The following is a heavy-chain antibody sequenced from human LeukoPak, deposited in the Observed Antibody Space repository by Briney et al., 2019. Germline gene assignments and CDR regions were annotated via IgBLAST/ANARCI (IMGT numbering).Heavy chain of an antibody. V-gene: IGHV3-21*01. J-gene: IGHJ3*02. CDR1: GFTFSSYS. CDR3: ARTYDFGRGPPGDAFDS. CDR2: ISSSSSYI. Sequence: GGSLRLSCAASGFTFSSYSMNWVRQAPGKGLEWVSSISSSSSYIYYADSVKGRFTISRDNAKNSLYLQMNSLRAEDTAVYYCARTYDFGRGPPGDAFDSWGPGTLVIVSS. D-gene: IGHD3-3*01.